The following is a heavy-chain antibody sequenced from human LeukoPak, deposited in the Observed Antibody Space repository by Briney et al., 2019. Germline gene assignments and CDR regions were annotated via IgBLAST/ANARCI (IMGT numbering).Heavy chain of an antibody. CDR3: ARVVFWSGYHYFDY. J-gene: IGHJ4*02. Sequence: SETPFLTCTVSGGSISSGDYYWSWIRQPPGKGLEWIGYIFYTGSTYYNPSLKSRVTISIDTSKNHFSLTLTSVTAADTAVYFCARVVFWSGYHYFDYWGQGTLVTVSS. V-gene: IGHV4-30-4*01. CDR2: IFYTGST. CDR1: GGSISSGDYY. D-gene: IGHD3-3*01.